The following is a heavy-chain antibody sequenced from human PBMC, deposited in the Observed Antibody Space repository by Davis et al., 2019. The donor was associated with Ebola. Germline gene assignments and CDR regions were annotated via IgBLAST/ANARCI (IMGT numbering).Heavy chain of an antibody. CDR2: ISVRTDDT. V-gene: IGHV3-23*01. CDR3: VRSQGYFSWFDP. J-gene: IGHJ5*02. D-gene: IGHD3-22*01. CDR1: GFTFSSYS. Sequence: PGGSLRLSCVASGFTFSSYSFNWVRQTLGKGLEWVSQISVRTDDTHYADSVKGRFTISKDYSKNTVYLQMNSLRVEDTAVYYCVRSQGYFSWFDPWGQGTLVTVSS.